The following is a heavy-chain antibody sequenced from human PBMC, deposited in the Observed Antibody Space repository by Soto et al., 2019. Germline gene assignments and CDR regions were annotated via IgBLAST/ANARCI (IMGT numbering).Heavy chain of an antibody. J-gene: IGHJ4*02. Sequence: EVQVLESGGGLVQPGGSLRLYCAASGFTFSSYAMSWVRQAPGQGLEWVSAISGSGSNPYYADSVKGRFTISRDNSKNTLDQQMNSLRTEDTALYYCAKTASMTIRDGFDHWGQGTLVTVSS. V-gene: IGHV3-23*01. CDR2: ISGSGSNP. CDR1: GFTFSSYA. CDR3: AKTASMTIRDGFDH.